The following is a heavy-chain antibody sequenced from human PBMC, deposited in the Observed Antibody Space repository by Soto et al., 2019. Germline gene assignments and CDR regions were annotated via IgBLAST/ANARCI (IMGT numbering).Heavy chain of an antibody. Sequence: QVQLQESGPGLVKPSETLSLTCPVSGGSISSYYWSWIRQPPGKGLEWIVYSYYSGSTNYNPALKIRVTISVDTSKNQLSLKLSSVTAADPAVYYCARQYGGSYADYWGQGTLVTVSS. CDR3: ARQYGGSYADY. CDR2: SYYSGST. V-gene: IGHV4-59*08. D-gene: IGHD1-26*01. CDR1: GGSISSYY. J-gene: IGHJ4*02.